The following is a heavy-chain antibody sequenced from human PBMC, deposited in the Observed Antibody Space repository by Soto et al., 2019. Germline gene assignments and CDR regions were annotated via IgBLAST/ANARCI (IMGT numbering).Heavy chain of an antibody. V-gene: IGHV4-59*08. CDR1: GGSISSYY. D-gene: IGHD5-18*01. CDR2: IYYSGST. CDR3: ARVTRVQRLYYFDY. J-gene: IGHJ4*02. Sequence: SETLSLTCTVSGGSISSYYWSWIRQPPGKGLEWIGYIYYSGSTNYNPSLKSRVTISVDTSKNQFSLKLSSVTAADTAVYYCARVTRVQRLYYFDYWGQGTLVTVSS.